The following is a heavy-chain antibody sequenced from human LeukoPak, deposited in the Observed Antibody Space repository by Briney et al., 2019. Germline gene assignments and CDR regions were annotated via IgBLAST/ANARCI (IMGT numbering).Heavy chain of an antibody. CDR2: IYHSGST. CDR3: ARAEDDSSGYYPYFDY. CDR1: GGSISSGGYS. Sequence: SETLSLTCVVSGGSISSGGYSWSWIRQPPGKGLEWIGYIYHSGSTYYNPSLKSRVTISVDRSKNQFSLKLSSVTAADTAVYYCARAEDDSSGYYPYFDYWGQGTLATVSS. J-gene: IGHJ4*02. D-gene: IGHD3-22*01. V-gene: IGHV4-30-2*01.